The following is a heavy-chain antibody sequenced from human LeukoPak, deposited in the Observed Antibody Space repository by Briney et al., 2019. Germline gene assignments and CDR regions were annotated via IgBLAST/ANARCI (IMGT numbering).Heavy chain of an antibody. J-gene: IGHJ4*02. CDR3: AKGGTEEVVPAATARGHKNYFDY. CDR1: GFTFSSYA. Sequence: GGSLRLSCAASGFTFSSYAMHWVRQAPGKGLEWVAVISCDGSNKYYADSVKGRFTISRDNSKNTLYLQMNSLRAEDTAVYYCAKGGTEEVVPAATARGHKNYFDYWGQGTLVTVSS. CDR2: ISCDGSNK. D-gene: IGHD2-2*01. V-gene: IGHV3-30-3*01.